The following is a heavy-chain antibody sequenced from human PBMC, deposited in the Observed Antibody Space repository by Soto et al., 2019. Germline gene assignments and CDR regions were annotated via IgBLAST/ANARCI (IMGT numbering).Heavy chain of an antibody. CDR2: VSTYNGNT. J-gene: IGHJ4*02. V-gene: IGHV1-18*01. D-gene: IGHD2-21*01. CDR1: GYTFTSYG. CDR3: ARERGLTVSTLLGY. Sequence: QVQLVQSGAEVKKPGASVKVSCKASGYTFTSYGINWVRQAPGQGLEWMGRVSTYNGNTNYAPRFQGRVTMTTDTSTTTAYMELRSLRSDDTATYYGARERGLTVSTLLGYWGQGTLVSVSS.